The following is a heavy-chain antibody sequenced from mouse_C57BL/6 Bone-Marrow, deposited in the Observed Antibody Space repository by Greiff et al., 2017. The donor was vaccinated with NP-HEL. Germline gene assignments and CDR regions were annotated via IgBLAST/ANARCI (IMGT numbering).Heavy chain of an antibody. CDR1: GYSITSGYD. CDR2: ISYSGST. CDR3: ARGVYRTGYAMDY. Sequence: EVMLVESGPGMVKPSQSLSLTCTVTGYSITSGYDWHWIRHFPGNKLEWMGYISYSGSTNYNPSLKSRISITHDTSKNHFFLKLNSVTTEDTATYYCARGVYRTGYAMDYWGQGTSVTVSS. V-gene: IGHV3-1*01. J-gene: IGHJ4*01. D-gene: IGHD2-1*01.